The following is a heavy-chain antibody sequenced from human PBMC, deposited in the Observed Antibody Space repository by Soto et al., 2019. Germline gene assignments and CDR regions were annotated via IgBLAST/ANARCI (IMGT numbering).Heavy chain of an antibody. CDR3: AREIGGSFDY. J-gene: IGHJ4*02. D-gene: IGHD3-16*01. Sequence: GALRLSCAASGFTVRSNYMSWVRQAPGKGLEWVSVIYSGGSTYYADSVKGRFTISRDNSKNTLYLQMNSLRAEDTAVYYCAREIGGSFDYWGQGTLVTVSS. CDR1: GFTVRSNY. CDR2: IYSGGST. V-gene: IGHV3-66*02.